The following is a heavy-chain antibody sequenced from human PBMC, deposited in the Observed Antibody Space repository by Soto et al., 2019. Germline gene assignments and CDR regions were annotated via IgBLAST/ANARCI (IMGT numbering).Heavy chain of an antibody. CDR1: GGSISSYY. D-gene: IGHD3-3*01. V-gene: IGHV4-59*01. CDR3: AREWIFPGREYCDY. J-gene: IGHJ4*02. Sequence: ETLSLTFTVSGGSISSYYWSWIRQSPVKGLEWIGYIYYSGSTNYNPSLKSRVTISVDTSKNHFSLQLSSVTAADTAVYYCAREWIFPGREYCDYWGQGTLVTFSS. CDR2: IYYSGST.